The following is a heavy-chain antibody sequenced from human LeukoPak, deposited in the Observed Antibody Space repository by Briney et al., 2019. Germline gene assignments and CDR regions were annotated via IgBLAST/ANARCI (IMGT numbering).Heavy chain of an antibody. CDR2: IYYSGST. Sequence: SQTLSLTCTVSGGSISSGDHYWSWIRQPPGKGLEWIGYIYYSGSTYYNPSLKSRVAISVDTSRKQFSLKMSSVTAADTAVYYCAREGGYGGHSVLDYWGQGTLVTVSS. CDR3: AREGGYGGHSVLDY. V-gene: IGHV4-30-4*08. J-gene: IGHJ4*02. CDR1: GGSISSGDHY. D-gene: IGHD4-23*01.